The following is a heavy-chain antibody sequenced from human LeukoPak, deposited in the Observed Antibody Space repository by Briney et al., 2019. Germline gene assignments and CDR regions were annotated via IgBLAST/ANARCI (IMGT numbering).Heavy chain of an antibody. Sequence: ASVKVSCKASGGTFSSYAISWVRQAPGQGLEWMGIINPSGGSTSYAQKFQGRVTMTRDTSTSTVYMELSSLRSEDTAVYYCARVRLVGATTGCFDYWGQGTLVTVSS. V-gene: IGHV1-46*03. CDR2: INPSGGST. D-gene: IGHD1-26*01. J-gene: IGHJ4*02. CDR1: GGTFSSYA. CDR3: ARVRLVGATTGCFDY.